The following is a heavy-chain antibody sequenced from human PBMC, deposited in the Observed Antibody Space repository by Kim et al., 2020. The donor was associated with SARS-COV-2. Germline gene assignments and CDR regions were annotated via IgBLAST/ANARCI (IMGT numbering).Heavy chain of an antibody. D-gene: IGHD3-16*01. CDR2: ISWNGGST. Sequence: GGSLRLSCAASGFTFDDYGMSWVRQAPGKGLEWVSGISWNGGSTGYADSVKGRFTISRDNAKNSLYLQMNSLRADDTALYHCARFGTEYAPSYYYYGMDVWGQGTTVTVSS. V-gene: IGHV3-20*01. CDR3: ARFGTEYAPSYYYYGMDV. CDR1: GFTFDDYG. J-gene: IGHJ6*02.